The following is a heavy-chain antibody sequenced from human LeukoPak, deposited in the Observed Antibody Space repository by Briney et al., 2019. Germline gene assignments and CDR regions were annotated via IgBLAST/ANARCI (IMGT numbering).Heavy chain of an antibody. V-gene: IGHV3-7*01. CDR3: AREVVRYSYGYDY. CDR1: GFTFSNHW. CDR2: IKQDGSEK. D-gene: IGHD5-18*01. J-gene: IGHJ4*02. Sequence: GGSLRLSCAASGFTFSNHWMSWVRQAPGKGLEWVANIKQDGSEKHYVDSVKGRFTISRDNAKNSLYLQMNSLRAEDTAVYYCAREVVRYSYGYDYWGQGTLVTVS.